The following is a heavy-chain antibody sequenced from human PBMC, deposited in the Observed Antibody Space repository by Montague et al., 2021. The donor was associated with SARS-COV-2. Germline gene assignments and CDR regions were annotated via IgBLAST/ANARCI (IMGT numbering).Heavy chain of an antibody. V-gene: IGHV4-61*02. D-gene: IGHD3-10*01. Sequence: TLSLTCTVSGAPINIGNYYWNWIRQPAGKGLEWIGRIYTSGRTDYNPSLKSRLTISFNTSKNEFSLRLNSLTAADTAVYYCARDFPTGRYYFDFRGQGTLVIVSS. J-gene: IGHJ4*02. CDR2: IYTSGRT. CDR1: GAPINIGNYY. CDR3: ARDFPTGRYYFDF.